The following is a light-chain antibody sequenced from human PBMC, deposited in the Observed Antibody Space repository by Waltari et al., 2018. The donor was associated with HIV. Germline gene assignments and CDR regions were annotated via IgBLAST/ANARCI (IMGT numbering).Light chain of an antibody. CDR2: GVY. CDR3: CSYTAIHTLI. V-gene: IGLV2-14*01. CDR1: TSDIGIFDS. J-gene: IGLJ2*01. Sequence: QSALTQPASVSGSPGQSITISCAGTTSDIGIFDSVSWYQQRPVRAPQLMIFGVYIRPAGVSSRCSGSKSCNTASLTISGRQAEDEANYYCCSYTAIHTLIFGGGTKLTVL.